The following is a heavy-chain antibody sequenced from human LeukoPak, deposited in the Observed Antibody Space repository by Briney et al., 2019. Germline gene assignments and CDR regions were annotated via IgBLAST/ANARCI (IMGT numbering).Heavy chain of an antibody. D-gene: IGHD2-15*01. CDR2: SYYSGST. Sequence: SETLSLTCTVYGDSIYSGIYYWGWIRQPPGKGLEWIGSSYYSGSTYYKPSLKSRVTISVDTSKNQFSLKLTSVTAADTAVYYCARQTSGGTTNYFDYWGQGTLVTVSS. J-gene: IGHJ4*02. CDR1: GDSIYSGIYY. CDR3: ARQTSGGTTNYFDY. V-gene: IGHV4-39*07.